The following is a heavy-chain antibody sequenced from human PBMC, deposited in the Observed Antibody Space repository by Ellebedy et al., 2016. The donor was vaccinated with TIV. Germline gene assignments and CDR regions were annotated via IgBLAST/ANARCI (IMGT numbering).Heavy chain of an antibody. V-gene: IGHV3-23*01. CDR2: FSANGWTT. J-gene: IGHJ4*02. CDR3: ARRSTDFAFDS. D-gene: IGHD3/OR15-3a*01. Sequence: PGGSLRLSCAASAFTFSTYLMTWVRQAPGKGLEWVSIFSANGWTTYYADSVKGHFTISRDNSKNTLFLQMSSLRAEDTAVYFCARRSTDFAFDSWGQGTLVTVSS. CDR1: AFTFSTYL.